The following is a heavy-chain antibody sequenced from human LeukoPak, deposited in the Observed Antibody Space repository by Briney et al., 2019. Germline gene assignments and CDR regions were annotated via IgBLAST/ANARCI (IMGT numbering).Heavy chain of an antibody. Sequence: QSGGSLRLSCAASGFTFSSYGMHWVRQAPGKGLEWVAVISYDGSNKYYADSVKGRFTISRDNSKNTPYLQMNSLRAEDTAVYYCARDLWWLRLPVYYYYYMDVWGKGTTVTISS. CDR1: GFTFSSYG. V-gene: IGHV3-30*03. J-gene: IGHJ6*03. CDR2: ISYDGSNK. CDR3: ARDLWWLRLPVYYYYYMDV. D-gene: IGHD5-12*01.